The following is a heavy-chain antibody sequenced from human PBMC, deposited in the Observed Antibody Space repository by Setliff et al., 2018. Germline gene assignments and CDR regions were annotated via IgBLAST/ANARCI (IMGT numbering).Heavy chain of an antibody. D-gene: IGHD6-19*01. CDR2: IYYSGST. Sequence: ETLSLTCTVSGGSISSYYWSWIRQPPGKGLEWIGYIYYSGSTNYNPSLKSRVTMSADTSKNQFSLKLNSVTAADMAVYYCAREQWLDPPGYYYMDVWAKGTTVTVSS. CDR1: GGSISSYY. J-gene: IGHJ6*03. CDR3: AREQWLDPPGYYYMDV. V-gene: IGHV4-59*12.